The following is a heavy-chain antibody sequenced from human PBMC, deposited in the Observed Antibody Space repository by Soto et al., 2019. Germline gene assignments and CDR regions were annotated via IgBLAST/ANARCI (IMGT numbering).Heavy chain of an antibody. D-gene: IGHD3-22*01. J-gene: IGHJ4*02. CDR1: GFTFSSYG. V-gene: IGHV3-30*03. CDR3: ARGLPYDSSGYFFDY. CDR2: VSYHGTNK. Sequence: QVHLVESGGGVVQPGRSLRLSCAASGFTFSSYGMHWVRQAPGKGLEWVALVSYHGTNKYYGDSVNGRFTISRDNSKNTLYLQMNSLRAEDTAVYYCARGLPYDSSGYFFDYWGQGTLVTVSS.